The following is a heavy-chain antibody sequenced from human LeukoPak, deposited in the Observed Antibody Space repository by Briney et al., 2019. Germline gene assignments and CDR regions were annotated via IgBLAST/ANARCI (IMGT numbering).Heavy chain of an antibody. CDR1: GGSISSSSYY. V-gene: IGHV4-39*01. J-gene: IGHJ3*02. CDR2: IYYSGST. Sequence: PSETLSLTCTVSGGSISSSSYYWGWIRQPPGKGLEWIGSIYYSGSTYYNPSLKSRVTISVATSKNQFSLKLSSVTAADTAVYYCARPLWYYDSSGYYPRHAFDIWGQGTMVTVSS. CDR3: ARPLWYYDSSGYYPRHAFDI. D-gene: IGHD3-22*01.